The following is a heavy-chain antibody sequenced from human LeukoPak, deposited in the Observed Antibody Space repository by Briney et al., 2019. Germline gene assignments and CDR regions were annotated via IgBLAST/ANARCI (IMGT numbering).Heavy chain of an antibody. CDR3: ARLSYSSGWYSNTLFDY. D-gene: IGHD6-19*01. CDR2: IYTSGST. Sequence: SETLSLTCTVSGGSISSYYWSWIRQPAGKGLEWIGRIYTSGSTNYNPSLKSRVTMSVDTSKNQFSLKLSSVTAADTAVYYCARLSYSSGWYSNTLFDYWGQGTLVTVSS. CDR1: GGSISSYY. J-gene: IGHJ4*02. V-gene: IGHV4-4*07.